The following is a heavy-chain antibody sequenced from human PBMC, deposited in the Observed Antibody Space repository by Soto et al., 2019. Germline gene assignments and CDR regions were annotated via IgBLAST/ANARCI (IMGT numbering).Heavy chain of an antibody. V-gene: IGHV4-30-4*01. CDR1: GGSISSGDYY. Sequence: QVQLQESGPGLVKPSQTLSLTCTVSGGSISSGDYYWSWIRQPPGKGLEWIGYIYYSGSTYYNPSLKSRVTISVDTSKNQFSLKLSSVTAADTAVYYCARDRPDYYDSSGYYYVGGAFDIWGQGTMVTVSS. CDR3: ARDRPDYYDSSGYYYVGGAFDI. J-gene: IGHJ3*02. D-gene: IGHD3-22*01. CDR2: IYYSGST.